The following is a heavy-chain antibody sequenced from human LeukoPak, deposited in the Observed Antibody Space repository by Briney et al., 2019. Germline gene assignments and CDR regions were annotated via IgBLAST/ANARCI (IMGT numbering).Heavy chain of an antibody. CDR2: INSDGSST. V-gene: IGHV3-74*01. CDR1: GFTFSSYW. CDR3: ARVYDSSGYYFDY. D-gene: IGHD3-22*01. J-gene: IGHJ4*02. Sequence: GGSLRLSCAASGFTFSSYWMHWVRQAPGKGLVWVSRINSDGSSTSYADSVKGRFTISRDNSKNTLYLQMNSLRAEDTAVYYCARVYDSSGYYFDYWGQGTLVTVSS.